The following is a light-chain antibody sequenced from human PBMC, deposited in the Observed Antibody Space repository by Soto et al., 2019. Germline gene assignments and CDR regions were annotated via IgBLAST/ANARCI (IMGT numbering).Light chain of an antibody. V-gene: IGLV1-51*01. Sequence: QSVLTQPPSVSAAPGQTVTISCSGSSSNIARNYVSWYQQVPGAAPELLTYDTDKRPSEIPDRFSGSKSGTSATLGITGLQTGDEADYYCATWDSSLSALVFGGGTQLTVL. CDR3: ATWDSSLSALV. J-gene: IGLJ2*01. CDR2: DTD. CDR1: SSNIARNY.